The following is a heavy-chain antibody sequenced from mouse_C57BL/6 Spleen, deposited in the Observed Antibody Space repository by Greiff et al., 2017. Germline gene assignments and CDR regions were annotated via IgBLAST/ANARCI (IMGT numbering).Heavy chain of an antibody. D-gene: IGHD1-1*01. CDR1: GYAFSSSW. V-gene: IGHV1-82*01. Sequence: VQLQQSGPELVKPGASVKISCKASGYAFSSSWMNWVKQRPGKGLEWIGRIYPGDGDTNYNGKFKGKATLTADKSSSTAYMQLSSLTSEDSAVYFCARTTTVAYYLDYWGQGTTLTVSS. J-gene: IGHJ2*01. CDR3: ARTTTVAYYLDY. CDR2: IYPGDGDT.